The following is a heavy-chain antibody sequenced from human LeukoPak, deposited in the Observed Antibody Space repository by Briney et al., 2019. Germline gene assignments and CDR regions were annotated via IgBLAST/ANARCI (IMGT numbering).Heavy chain of an antibody. CDR1: GFTFSSYA. J-gene: IGHJ4*02. Sequence: PAESLRLSCAASGFTFSSYAMSWVRQAPGKGLEWVSAISGSGGSTYYADSVKGRFTISRDNSKNTLYLQMNSLRAEDTAVYYCAKALEVTAIFDYWGQGTLVTVSS. D-gene: IGHD2-21*02. CDR3: AKALEVTAIFDY. CDR2: ISGSGGST. V-gene: IGHV3-23*01.